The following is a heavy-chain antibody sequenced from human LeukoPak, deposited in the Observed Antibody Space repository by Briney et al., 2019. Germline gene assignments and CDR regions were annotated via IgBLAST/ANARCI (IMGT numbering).Heavy chain of an antibody. CDR2: MNPNSGNT. D-gene: IGHD2-15*01. J-gene: IGHJ4*02. V-gene: IGHV1-8*01. CDR1: GYTFTSYD. CDR3: ARDLGYCSGGSCPNDY. Sequence: GASVKVSCKASGYTFTSYDINWVRQATGQGLEWMGWMNPNSGNTGYAQKFQGRVTMTRDTSTSTVYMELSSLRSEDTAVYYCARDLGYCSGGSCPNDYWGQGTLVTVSS.